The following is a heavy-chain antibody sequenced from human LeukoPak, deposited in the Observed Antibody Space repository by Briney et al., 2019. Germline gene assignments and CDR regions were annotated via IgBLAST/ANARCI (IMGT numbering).Heavy chain of an antibody. V-gene: IGHV3-48*04. Sequence: GGSLRLSCAASGFTFSSYSMNWVRQAPGKGLEWVSYISSSSSTIYYADSVKGRFTISRDNAKNSLYLQMNSLRAEDTAVYYCARDFGVRRTQYFQHWGQGTLVTVSS. CDR3: ARDFGVRRTQYFQH. CDR2: ISSSSSTI. J-gene: IGHJ1*01. CDR1: GFTFSSYS. D-gene: IGHD1-14*01.